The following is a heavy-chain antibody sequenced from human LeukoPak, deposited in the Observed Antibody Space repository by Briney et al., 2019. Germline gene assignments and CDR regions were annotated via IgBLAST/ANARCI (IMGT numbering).Heavy chain of an antibody. Sequence: PGGSLRLSCTASGFTFGDYAMSWFRQAPGKGLEWVGFIRSKAYGGTTEYAASVKGRFTISRDDSKSIAYLQMNSLKTEDTAVYYCTRDLGYCSGGSCYSVYFDYWGQGTLVTVSS. J-gene: IGHJ4*02. V-gene: IGHV3-49*03. CDR2: IRSKAYGGTT. CDR3: TRDLGYCSGGSCYSVYFDY. CDR1: GFTFGDYA. D-gene: IGHD2-15*01.